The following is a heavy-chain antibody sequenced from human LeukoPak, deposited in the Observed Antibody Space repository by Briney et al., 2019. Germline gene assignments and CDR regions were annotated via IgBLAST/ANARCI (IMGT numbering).Heavy chain of an antibody. J-gene: IGHJ4*02. CDR2: IRYDGYNK. CDR3: ARMTMTTHYFDY. D-gene: IGHD4-17*01. Sequence: GGSLRLSCGASGFTFSNYGMHWVRQAPGKGLEWLAFIRYDGYNKYYADSVKGRFTISRDNSKNTLYLQMNSLRAEDTAVYYCARMTMTTHYFDYWGQGTLVTASS. V-gene: IGHV3-30*02. CDR1: GFTFSNYG.